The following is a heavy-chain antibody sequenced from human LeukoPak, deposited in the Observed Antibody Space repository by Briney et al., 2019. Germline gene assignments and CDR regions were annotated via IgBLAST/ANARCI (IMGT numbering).Heavy chain of an antibody. CDR3: ARGVVVVAASCHFDY. CDR1: GGSFSGYY. V-gene: IGHV4-34*01. Sequence: SETLSLTCAVYGGSFSGYYWSWLRQPPGKGLEWIGEINHSGSTNYNPSLESRVTISVDTSKNQFSLKLSSVAAADTAVYYCARGVVVVAASCHFDYWGQGTLVTVSS. D-gene: IGHD2-15*01. J-gene: IGHJ4*02. CDR2: INHSGST.